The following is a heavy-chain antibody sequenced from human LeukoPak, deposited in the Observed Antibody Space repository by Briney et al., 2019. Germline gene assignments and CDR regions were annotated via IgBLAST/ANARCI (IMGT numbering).Heavy chain of an antibody. V-gene: IGHV1-69*04. CDR3: ARDLLRDIVVVVAATQYYGMDV. CDR2: IIPILGIA. D-gene: IGHD2-15*01. Sequence: VASVKVSCKASGGTFSSYAISWVRQAPGQGLEWMGRIIPILGIANYAQKFQGRVTITADKSTSTAYMELSSLRSEDTAVYYCARDLLRDIVVVVAATQYYGMDVWGQGTTVTVSS. J-gene: IGHJ6*02. CDR1: GGTFSSYA.